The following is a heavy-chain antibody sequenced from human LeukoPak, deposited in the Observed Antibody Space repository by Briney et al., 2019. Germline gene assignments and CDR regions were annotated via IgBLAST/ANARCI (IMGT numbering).Heavy chain of an antibody. V-gene: IGHV4-61*02. CDR2: FYTSGST. Sequence: SETLSLTCTVSGGSITSGTYYWSWIRQPAGKGLEWIGRFYTSGSTNYNPSLKSRVTVSVDTSKNQFSLKLSSVTAADTAVYYCARGRDGYNFLNRGEYYYFDYWGQGTLVTVSS. D-gene: IGHD5-24*01. J-gene: IGHJ4*02. CDR3: ARGRDGYNFLNRGEYYYFDY. CDR1: GGSITSGTYY.